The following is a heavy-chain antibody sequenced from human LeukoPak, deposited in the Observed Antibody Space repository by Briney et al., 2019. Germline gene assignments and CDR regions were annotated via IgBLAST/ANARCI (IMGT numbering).Heavy chain of an antibody. CDR1: EFTFNNHG. CDR3: AKPRDIDSWAFDV. V-gene: IGHV3-30*18. J-gene: IGHJ3*01. D-gene: IGHD2-15*01. Sequence: GSLRLSCAASEFTFNNHGMHWVRQAPGKGLEWVAAISYDGRNKYYADSVKGRFTISRDNSKNTLNLQMNSLRTEDTAVFYCAKPRDIDSWAFDVWGQGTMVTVSS. CDR2: ISYDGRNK.